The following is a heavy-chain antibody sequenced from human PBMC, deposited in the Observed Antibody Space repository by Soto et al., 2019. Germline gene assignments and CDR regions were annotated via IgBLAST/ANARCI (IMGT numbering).Heavy chain of an antibody. V-gene: IGHV4-59*01. CDR3: ARGIQLWLITYYFNY. J-gene: IGHJ4*02. CDR2: IYYSGST. D-gene: IGHD5-18*01. CDR1: GGSISSYY. Sequence: SETMSLPCTITGGSISSYYWSWIRPPPGKRLKWIGYIYYSGSTNYSPSIKSRVTISVDTSKNQFSLKLSSVTAADTALYYCARGIQLWLITYYFNYWGQGILVTVSS.